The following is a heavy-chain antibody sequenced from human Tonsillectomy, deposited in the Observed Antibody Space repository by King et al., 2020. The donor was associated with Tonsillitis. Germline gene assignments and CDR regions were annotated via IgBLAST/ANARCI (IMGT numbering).Heavy chain of an antibody. D-gene: IGHD2-15*01. V-gene: IGHV3-74*01. CDR2: INGDGT. CDR1: GFTFSNYW. Sequence: VQLVESGGGLVQPGGSLRLSCAASGFTFSNYWMHWVRQAPGKGLVLVSRINGDGTSYADYVKGRFTISRDNAKNTVYLQMNHLRAEDTAMYYCARRTCSGGVGRDDRGGQGTLVTVPS. J-gene: IGHJ4*02. CDR3: ARRTCSGGVGRDDR.